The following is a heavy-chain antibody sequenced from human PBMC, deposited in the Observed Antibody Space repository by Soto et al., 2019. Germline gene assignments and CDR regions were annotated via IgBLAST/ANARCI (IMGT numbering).Heavy chain of an antibody. J-gene: IGHJ6*02. CDR1: GYTFTSYY. V-gene: IGHV1-46*01. CDR2: INPSGGST. CDR3: ARAVTPNYYYYGMDV. Sequence: GASVKVSCKASGYTFTSYYMHWVRQAPGQGLEWMGIINPSGGSTSYAQKFQGRVTMTRDTSTSTVYMELSSLRSEDTAVYYCARAVTPNYYYYGMDVWGQGTTVTVSS. D-gene: IGHD4-17*01.